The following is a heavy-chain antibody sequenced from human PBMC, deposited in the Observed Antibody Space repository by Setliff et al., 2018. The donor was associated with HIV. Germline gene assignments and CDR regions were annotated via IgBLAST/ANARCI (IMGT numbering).Heavy chain of an antibody. D-gene: IGHD3-22*01. CDR2: IYYSGST. Sequence: KSSETLSLTCTVSGGSISNSRYYWSWIRQPPGKGLEWIGSIYYSGSTYYNPSLKSRVTISVDTSKNQFSLKLSSVTAADAAVYYCASQVYYYDSSGYLREEGFDPWGQGTLVTVSS. CDR1: GGSISNSRYY. J-gene: IGHJ5*02. CDR3: ASQVYYYDSSGYLREEGFDP. V-gene: IGHV4-39*01.